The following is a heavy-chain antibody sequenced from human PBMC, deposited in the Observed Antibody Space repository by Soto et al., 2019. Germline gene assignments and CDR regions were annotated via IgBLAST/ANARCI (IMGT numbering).Heavy chain of an antibody. V-gene: IGHV5-10-1*01. CDR2: IDPSDSYT. J-gene: IGHJ4*02. CDR3: ARPGEYCSGGSCYLTDDY. Sequence: GESLKLSCQGSGYSFTSYWISWVRQMPGKGLEWMGRIDPSDSYTNYSPSFQGHVTISADKSISTAYLQWSSLKASDTAMYYCARPGEYCSGGSCYLTDDYWGQGTLGTVSS. D-gene: IGHD2-15*01. CDR1: GYSFTSYW.